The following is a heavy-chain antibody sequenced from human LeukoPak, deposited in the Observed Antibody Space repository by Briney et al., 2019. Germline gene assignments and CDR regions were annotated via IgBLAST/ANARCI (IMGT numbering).Heavy chain of an antibody. V-gene: IGHV5-51*01. CDR3: AWRKYFSTWLEP. CDR2: ISPSRSET. J-gene: IGHJ5*02. CDR1: GLDLNDYW. Sequence: GESLKISCKGSGLDLNDYWIGWVRQMPGKGLEWMGVISPSRSETQYTLPFQGQVTISVDKSTSTAYLQWSSLKASDTAIYYCAWRKYFSTWLEPWGQGTLVTVSS. D-gene: IGHD2/OR15-2a*01.